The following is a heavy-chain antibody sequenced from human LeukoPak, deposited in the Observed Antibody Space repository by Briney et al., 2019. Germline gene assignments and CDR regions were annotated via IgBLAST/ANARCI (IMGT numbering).Heavy chain of an antibody. Sequence: ASVKVSCKTSGYTFTDYYTHWVRQAPGQGLEWMGRINPNNGGTNYAQKFQGRVTMTRDTSITTAYMELSRLRSDVTAMFYCVRSPGWYIDYWGQGTLVTVSS. V-gene: IGHV1-2*06. CDR1: GYTFTDYY. J-gene: IGHJ4*02. CDR2: INPNNGGT. D-gene: IGHD2-15*01. CDR3: VRSPGWYIDY.